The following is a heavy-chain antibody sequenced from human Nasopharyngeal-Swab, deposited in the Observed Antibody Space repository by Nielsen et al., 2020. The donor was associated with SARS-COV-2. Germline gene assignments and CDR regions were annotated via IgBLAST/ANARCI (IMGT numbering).Heavy chain of an antibody. CDR2: ISGSGGST. J-gene: IGHJ4*02. CDR1: GFTFSSYA. V-gene: IGHV3-23*01. D-gene: IGHD3-16*01. CDR3: AKRPTGSTFGD. Sequence: GESLKISCAASGFTFSSYAMSWVRQAPGKGLEWVSAISGSGGSTYYADSVKGRFTISRDNSKNTLYLQMNSLRAEDTAVYYCAKRPTGSTFGDWGQEILVTVSS.